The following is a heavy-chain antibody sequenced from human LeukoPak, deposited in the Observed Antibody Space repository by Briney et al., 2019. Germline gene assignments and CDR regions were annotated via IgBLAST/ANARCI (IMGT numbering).Heavy chain of an antibody. J-gene: IGHJ6*03. CDR1: GFTFSSYA. CDR2: ISGSGDST. V-gene: IGHV3-23*01. Sequence: GGSLRLSCEASGFTFSSYAMAWVRQAPGKGLEWVSTISGSGDSTYYADSVKGRFTISRDNSKNTLYLQMNSLRAEDTAVYYCAKSTVVRPDDYYYYYYMDVWGRGTTVTVSS. CDR3: AKSTVVRPDDYYYYYYMDV. D-gene: IGHD2-2*01.